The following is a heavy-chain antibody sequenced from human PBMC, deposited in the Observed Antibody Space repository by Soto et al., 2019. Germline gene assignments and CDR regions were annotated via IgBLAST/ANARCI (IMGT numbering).Heavy chain of an antibody. Sequence: SETLSLTCAVSGGYIGGAGYSWSWIRQPPGGGRDWVGYSYESGTILYNPSLKTRLTISLNWTDKQFSLTLNSVTAADTAVYYCARAQFYSGSGNYHNLMSDPWGQGTQVTVSS. D-gene: IGHD3-10*01. J-gene: IGHJ5*02. CDR2: SYESGTI. CDR3: ARAQFYSGSGNYHNLMSDP. V-gene: IGHV4-30-2*01. CDR1: GGYIGGAGYS.